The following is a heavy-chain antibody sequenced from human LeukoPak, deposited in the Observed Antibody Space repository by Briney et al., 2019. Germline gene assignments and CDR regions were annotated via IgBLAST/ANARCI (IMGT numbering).Heavy chain of an antibody. V-gene: IGHV3-30*04. CDR2: ISYDGSNE. CDR3: ARDSISLGQAFDI. J-gene: IGHJ3*02. Sequence: PGGSLRLSCAASGFTFSSYVMHWVRQAPGKGLEWVAIISYDGSNEYYADSVKGRFTISRDNAKNSLHLQMNSLRAEDTAVYYCARDSISLGQAFDIWGQGTMVTVSS. CDR1: GFTFSSYV. D-gene: IGHD3-3*02.